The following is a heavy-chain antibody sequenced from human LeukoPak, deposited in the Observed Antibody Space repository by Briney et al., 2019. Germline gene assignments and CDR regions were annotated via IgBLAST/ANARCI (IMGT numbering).Heavy chain of an antibody. D-gene: IGHD3-3*01. J-gene: IGHJ4*02. V-gene: IGHV1-46*01. CDR2: INPSGGST. CDR3: ARGLVTIFGVVTYSFDY. Sequence: ASVKVSCKASGYTFTSYYMHWVRLAPGQGLEWMGIINPSGGSTSYAQKFQGRVTMTRDTSTSTVYMELSSLRSEDTAVYYCARGLVTIFGVVTYSFDYWGQGTLVTVSS. CDR1: GYTFTSYY.